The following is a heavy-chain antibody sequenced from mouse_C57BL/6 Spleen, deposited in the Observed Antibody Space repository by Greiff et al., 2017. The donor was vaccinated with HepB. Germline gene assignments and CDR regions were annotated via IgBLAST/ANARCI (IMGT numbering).Heavy chain of an antibody. Sequence: QVQLQQSGPELVKPGASVKMSCKASGYTFTDYYINWVKQRPGQGLEWIGWIFPGSGSTYYNEKFKGKATLTVDKSSSTAYMLLSSLTSEDSAVYFCARSGDYYSSRPYYAMDYWGQGTSVTVSS. V-gene: IGHV1-75*01. CDR2: IFPGSGST. CDR1: GYTFTDYY. CDR3: ARSGDYYSSRPYYAMDY. J-gene: IGHJ4*01. D-gene: IGHD1-1*01.